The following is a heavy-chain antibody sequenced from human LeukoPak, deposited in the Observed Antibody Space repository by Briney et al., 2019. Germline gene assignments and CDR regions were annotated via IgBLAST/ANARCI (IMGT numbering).Heavy chain of an antibody. CDR1: GFTFDDYA. CDR3: AKGPLLGDAFDI. D-gene: IGHD7-27*01. CDR2: ISWNSGTI. J-gene: IGHJ3*02. Sequence: PGGSLRLSCAASGFTFDDYAMHWVRQAPGKGLEWVSGISWNSGTIGYADSVKGRFTISRDNAKNSLYLQMNSLRAEDMALYYCAKGPLLGDAFDIWGQGTMVTVSS. V-gene: IGHV3-9*03.